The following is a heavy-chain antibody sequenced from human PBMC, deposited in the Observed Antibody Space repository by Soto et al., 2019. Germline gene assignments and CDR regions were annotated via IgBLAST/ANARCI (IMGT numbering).Heavy chain of an antibody. J-gene: IGHJ4*02. Sequence: SETLSLTCAVSGGSIDSGAFSLSWIRQPPGKGLEWIGYVTHSGTAYSIPSLNGRLTLSVDSSQTQFSLKLTSVTAADSAFYYRARIHWEQSSLDYWGRGILVTVSS. CDR3: ARIHWEQSSLDY. V-gene: IGHV4-30-2*01. CDR2: VTHSGTA. D-gene: IGHD6-19*01. CDR1: GGSIDSGAFS.